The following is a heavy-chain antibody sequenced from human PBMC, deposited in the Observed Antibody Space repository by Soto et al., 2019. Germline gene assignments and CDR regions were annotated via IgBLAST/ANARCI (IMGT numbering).Heavy chain of an antibody. V-gene: IGHV4-34*01. CDR3: ARGKHDFWSGSPPFDY. CDR2: INHSGST. Sequence: QVQLQQWGAGLLKPSETLSLTCAVYGGSFSGYYWSWIRQPPGKGLDWIGEINHSGSTNYNPSLKSRVTISVDTSKNQFSLKLSSVTAADTAVYYCARGKHDFWSGSPPFDYWGQGTLVTVSS. D-gene: IGHD3-3*01. J-gene: IGHJ4*02. CDR1: GGSFSGYY.